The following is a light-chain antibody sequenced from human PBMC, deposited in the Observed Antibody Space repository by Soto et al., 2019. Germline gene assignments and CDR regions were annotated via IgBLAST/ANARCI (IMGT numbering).Light chain of an antibody. CDR1: NIGSKS. Sequence: SYELTQPPSVSVAPGKTARITCGGNNIGSKSVHWFQQKPGQAPVLVIYYDSDRPSGIPERFSGSNSGNTATLTISRVEPGDEADYYCQVWDSSSDHYVFGTGTKVTVL. CDR2: YDS. V-gene: IGLV3-21*04. J-gene: IGLJ1*01. CDR3: QVWDSSSDHYV.